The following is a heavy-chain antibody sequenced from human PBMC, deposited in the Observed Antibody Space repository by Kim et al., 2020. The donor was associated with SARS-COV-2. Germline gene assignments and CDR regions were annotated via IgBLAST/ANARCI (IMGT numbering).Heavy chain of an antibody. CDR3: AKDNGGYVDY. CDR1: GFTFDDYA. D-gene: IGHD4-17*01. Sequence: GGSLRLSCAASGFTFDDYAMHWVRQAPGKGLEWVSGISWNSGSIGYADSVKGRFTISRDNAKNSLYLQMNSLRAEDTALDYCAKDNGGYVDYWGQGTLVT. V-gene: IGHV3-9*01. CDR2: ISWNSGSI. J-gene: IGHJ4*02.